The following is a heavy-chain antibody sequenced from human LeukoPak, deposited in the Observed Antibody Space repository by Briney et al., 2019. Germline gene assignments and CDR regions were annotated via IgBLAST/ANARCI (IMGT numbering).Heavy chain of an antibody. D-gene: IGHD1-26*01. CDR2: ISDSGST. V-gene: IGHV4-59*01. CDR1: GGSISSYY. Sequence: SETLSLTCTVSGGSISSYYWSWIRQPPGKGLEWIVYISDSGSTSYSFSLKSRVTISVDTSKNQFSLKLSSVTAADTAVYYCARYVGTTNLFDYWGQGTLVTVSP. CDR3: ARYVGTTNLFDY. J-gene: IGHJ4*02.